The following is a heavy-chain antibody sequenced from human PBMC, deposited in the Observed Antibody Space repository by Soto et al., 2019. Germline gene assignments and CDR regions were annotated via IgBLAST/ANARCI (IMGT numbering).Heavy chain of an antibody. CDR1: GFSLSTRGMC. Sequence: SGPTLVNPTQTLTLTCTFSGFSLSTRGMCLSWIRQPPGKALEWLALIDWDDDKYYSTSLKTRLTISKDTPKNQVVLTMTNMDPVDTATYYCARAQADDCKNGMDVWGQGTTVTVSS. V-gene: IGHV2-70*01. D-gene: IGHD2-21*02. CDR2: IDWDDDK. J-gene: IGHJ6*02. CDR3: ARAQADDCKNGMDV.